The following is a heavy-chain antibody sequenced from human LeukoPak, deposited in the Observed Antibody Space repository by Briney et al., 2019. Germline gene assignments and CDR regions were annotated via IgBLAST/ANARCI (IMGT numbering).Heavy chain of an antibody. CDR3: ARGRVDYGDYTSTYYYYMDV. D-gene: IGHD4-17*01. CDR1: GFTFSSYG. J-gene: IGHJ6*03. V-gene: IGHV3-30*03. CDR2: ISYDGSNK. Sequence: PGGSLRLSCAASGFTFSSYGMHWVRQAPGKGLGWVAVISYDGSNKYYADSVKGRFTISRDNSKNTLYLQMNSLRAEDTAVYYCARGRVDYGDYTSTYYYYMDVWGKGTTVTVSS.